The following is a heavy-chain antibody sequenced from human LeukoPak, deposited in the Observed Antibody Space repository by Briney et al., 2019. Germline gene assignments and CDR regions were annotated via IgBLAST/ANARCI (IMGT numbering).Heavy chain of an antibody. Sequence: SETLSLTCTVSGGXISSSSYYWGWIRQPPGRGLQWLGSIYYSGSTYYNPSLKSRVTISVDTSKNQFSLKLSSVTAADTAVYYCARQSVVAATRWFDPWGQGTLVTVSS. J-gene: IGHJ5*02. CDR3: ARQSVVAATRWFDP. V-gene: IGHV4-39*01. CDR1: GGXISSSSYY. D-gene: IGHD2-15*01. CDR2: IYYSGST.